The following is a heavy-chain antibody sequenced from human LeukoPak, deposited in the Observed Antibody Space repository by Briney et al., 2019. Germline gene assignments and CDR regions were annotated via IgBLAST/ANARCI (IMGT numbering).Heavy chain of an antibody. V-gene: IGHV4-4*02. CDR1: GFTFSSYW. CDR2: IYHSGST. Sequence: PGGSLRLSCAASGFTFSSYWMTWVGQAQGKGLEGMGEIYHSGSTNYNPSLKSRVTISVDKSKNQFSLNLSSVTAADTAVYYCARDRRYYDSSAYIRGFDYWGQGTLVTVSS. CDR3: ARDRRYYDSSAYIRGFDY. J-gene: IGHJ4*02. D-gene: IGHD3-22*01.